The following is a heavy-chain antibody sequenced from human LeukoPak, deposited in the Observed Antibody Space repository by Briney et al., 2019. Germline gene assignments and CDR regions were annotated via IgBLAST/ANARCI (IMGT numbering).Heavy chain of an antibody. Sequence: PSETLSLACTVSGGSISNYYWSWIRQPPGKGLEWIGYIYYSGSTNYNPSLKSRVTISVDTSKNQFSLKLSSVTAADTAVYYCARGRVAAAGYWGQGTPVTVSS. J-gene: IGHJ4*02. D-gene: IGHD6-13*01. CDR2: IYYSGST. CDR1: GGSISNYY. CDR3: ARGRVAAAGY. V-gene: IGHV4-59*01.